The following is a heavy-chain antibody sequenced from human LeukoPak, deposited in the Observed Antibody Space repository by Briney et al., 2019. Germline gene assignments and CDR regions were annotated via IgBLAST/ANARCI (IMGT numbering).Heavy chain of an antibody. CDR3: GRGGNFVVVVAPPSFAY. CDR2: IYYSGST. V-gene: IGHV4-39*07. Sequence: KASETLSLTCTVSGGSISSSSYYWGWIRQPPGKGLEWIGSIYYSGSTNYNPSLKSRVTISVDTSKNQFSLKLSSVTAADTAVYFCGRGGNFVVVVAPPSFAYWAKEPLVPVP. D-gene: IGHD2-15*01. J-gene: IGHJ4*02. CDR1: GGSISSSSYY.